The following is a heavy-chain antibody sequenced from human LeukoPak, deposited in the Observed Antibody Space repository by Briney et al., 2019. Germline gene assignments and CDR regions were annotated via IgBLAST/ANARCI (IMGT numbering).Heavy chain of an antibody. V-gene: IGHV3-23*01. CDR1: GFIFTNYA. Sequence: GGSLRLSCAASGFIFTNYAMSWVRQAPGKGLEWVSTVSESGGSTYYADSVNGRFTISRDNSKNTLYLQMNSLRAEDTAVYYCAKDQNQYIWNYVGWGQGTLVTVSS. J-gene: IGHJ4*02. CDR3: AKDQNQYIWNYVG. CDR2: VSESGGST. D-gene: IGHD1-7*01.